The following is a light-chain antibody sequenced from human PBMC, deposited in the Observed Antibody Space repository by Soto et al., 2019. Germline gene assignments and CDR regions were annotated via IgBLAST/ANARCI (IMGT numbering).Light chain of an antibody. J-gene: IGKJ1*01. CDR3: QQYGSSPRT. Sequence: EIVVTQSPGTLSLSPGERATLSCRASQSMSSSYLAWYQQKPGQAPRLLIFGASNRDTGIPDRFSGRGSGTDFTLTISRLEPEDLAVYYCQQYGSSPRTFGQGTKVEIK. CDR1: QSMSSSY. V-gene: IGKV3-20*01. CDR2: GAS.